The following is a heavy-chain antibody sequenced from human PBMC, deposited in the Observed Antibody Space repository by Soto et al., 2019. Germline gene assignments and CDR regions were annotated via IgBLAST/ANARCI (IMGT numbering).Heavy chain of an antibody. CDR2: IYSGGST. CDR1: GFIVSSNY. CDR3: ASLRGVIDEYYFDY. D-gene: IGHD3-10*01. J-gene: IGHJ4*02. Sequence: EVQLVETGGGLIQPGGSLRLSCAASGFIVSSNYMSWVRQAPGKGLEWVSVIYSGGSTYYADSVKGRFTISRDNSKNTLYLQMNSLRAEDTAVYYCASLRGVIDEYYFDYWGQGTLVTVSS. V-gene: IGHV3-53*02.